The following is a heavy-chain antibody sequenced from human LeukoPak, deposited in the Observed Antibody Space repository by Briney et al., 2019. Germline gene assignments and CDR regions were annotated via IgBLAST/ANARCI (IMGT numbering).Heavy chain of an antibody. D-gene: IGHD5-24*01. CDR3: AKEGRSLQTY. CDR1: GFMFSSYC. CDR2: IKEDGTET. Sequence: GGSLRLSCAAYGFMFSSYCMSWVRLAPGKGLEWVANIKEDGTETYYVDSVKGRFTISRDNAKNSLYLQMNSLRVEDTAVYYCAKEGRSLQTYWGQGTLVTVSS. V-gene: IGHV3-7*03. J-gene: IGHJ4*02.